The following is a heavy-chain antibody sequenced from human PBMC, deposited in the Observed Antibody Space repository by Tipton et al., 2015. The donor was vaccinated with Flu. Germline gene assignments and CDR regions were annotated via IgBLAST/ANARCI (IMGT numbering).Heavy chain of an antibody. J-gene: IGHJ5*02. CDR3: ARGQGANP. V-gene: IGHV3-53*01. Sequence: SLRLSCAVSGFTVSSNYMSWVRQAPGKGLEWVSVIYSDGSTYYIDSVKGRFTISRDNSKNMLSLEMNSLRAEDTAVYYCARGQGANPWGQGTLVTVSS. CDR2: IYSDGST. CDR1: GFTVSSNY.